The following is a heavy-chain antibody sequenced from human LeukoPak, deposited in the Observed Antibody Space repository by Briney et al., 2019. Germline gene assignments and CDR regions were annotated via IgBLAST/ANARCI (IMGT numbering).Heavy chain of an antibody. CDR1: GFTFSSYS. V-gene: IGHV3-48*04. CDR2: ISSSSSTI. Sequence: PGGSLRLSCAASGFTFSSYSMNWVRQAPGKGLEWVSYISSSSSTIYYADSVEGRFTISRDNAKNSLYLQMNSLRAEDTAVYYCARDGVDSSGSYYFDYWGQGTLVTVSS. D-gene: IGHD3-22*01. CDR3: ARDGVDSSGSYYFDY. J-gene: IGHJ4*02.